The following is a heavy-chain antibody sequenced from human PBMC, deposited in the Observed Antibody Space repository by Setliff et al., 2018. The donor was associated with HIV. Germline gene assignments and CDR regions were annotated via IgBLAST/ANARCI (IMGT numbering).Heavy chain of an antibody. D-gene: IGHD6-13*01. V-gene: IGHV4-39*02. Sequence: PSETLSLTCTVSGGSIITSSHFWGWVRQPPGKGLEWIATVYYSGSPSYNPSLKSRLSISVDTSNSQFSLKLTSVTAADTAVYYCARDGRHDRNSWFITHQYFKHWGQGTLVTVSS. CDR1: GGSIITSSHF. CDR3: ARDGRHDRNSWFITHQYFKH. CDR2: VYYSGSP. J-gene: IGHJ1*01.